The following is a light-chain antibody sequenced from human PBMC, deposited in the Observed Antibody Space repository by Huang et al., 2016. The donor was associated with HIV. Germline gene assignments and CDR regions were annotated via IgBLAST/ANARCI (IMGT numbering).Light chain of an antibody. V-gene: IGKV3-11*01. CDR3: QQRSKWPLT. J-gene: IGKJ4*01. CDR1: QSVSDF. Sequence: EIVLTQSPATLSLSPGQRVTLSCRASQSVSDFLAWYQQKPGQAPRLIIYDASKRATGIPARLSGSGAGTDFTLTISSLEPEDFAVYYCQQRSKWPLTFGGGTKVESK. CDR2: DAS.